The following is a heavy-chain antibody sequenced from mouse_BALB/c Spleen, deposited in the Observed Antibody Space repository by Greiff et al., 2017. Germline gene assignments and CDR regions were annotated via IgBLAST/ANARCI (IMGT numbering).Heavy chain of an antibody. J-gene: IGHJ3*01. CDR1: GYTFTDYW. Sequence: VQLQQPGAELVMPGASVKMSCKASGYTFTDYWMHWVKQRPGQGLEWIGAIDTSDSYTSYNQKFKGKATLTVDESSSTAYMQLSSLTSEDSAVYYCAREDDGYPWFAYWGQGTLVTVSA. D-gene: IGHD2-3*01. V-gene: IGHV1-69*01. CDR2: IDTSDSYT. CDR3: AREDDGYPWFAY.